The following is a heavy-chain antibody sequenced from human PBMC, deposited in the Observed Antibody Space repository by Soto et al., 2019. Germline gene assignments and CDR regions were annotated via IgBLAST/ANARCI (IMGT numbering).Heavy chain of an antibody. CDR3: AREAPYCTSATCPKFYDMDV. CDR2: IIPILNSP. Sequence: QVQLVQSGAEVKKPGSSVKVSCEASGGTFGSYAITWVRRAPGQGLEWLGGIIPILNSPAYAQKFQARVLITADEITNTAYMELNSLRFDDAAVYYCAREAPYCTSATCPKFYDMDVWGQGTTVTVAS. J-gene: IGHJ6*02. D-gene: IGHD2-2*01. CDR1: GGTFGSYA. V-gene: IGHV1-69*01.